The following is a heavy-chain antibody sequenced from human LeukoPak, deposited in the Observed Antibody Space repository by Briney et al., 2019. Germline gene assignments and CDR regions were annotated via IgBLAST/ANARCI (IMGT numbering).Heavy chain of an antibody. D-gene: IGHD1/OR15-1a*01. V-gene: IGHV3-30*18. CDR1: GFTFSTVG. Sequence: PGRSLRLSCAASGFTFSTVGIHWVRQAPGKGLEWVAAISPDGNNEYYTDSVKGRFTISRDNSKNMIYLQMNSLRGEDSAVYYCAKVNNYDDYWGQGTLVTVSS. CDR2: ISPDGNNE. CDR3: AKVNNYDDY. J-gene: IGHJ4*02.